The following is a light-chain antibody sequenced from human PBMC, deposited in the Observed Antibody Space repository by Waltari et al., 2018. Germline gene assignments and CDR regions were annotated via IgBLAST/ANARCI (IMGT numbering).Light chain of an antibody. CDR2: AAS. Sequence: DIQMTQSPSSLSASVGDRVTITCRASQSISSYLNWYQQKPGKAPKLLIYAASSLQSGVPSRFSCSGSETDFTLTISSLQPEDFATYYCQQSYSTPWTFGQETKVEIK. CDR3: QQSYSTPWT. J-gene: IGKJ1*01. CDR1: QSISSY. V-gene: IGKV1-39*01.